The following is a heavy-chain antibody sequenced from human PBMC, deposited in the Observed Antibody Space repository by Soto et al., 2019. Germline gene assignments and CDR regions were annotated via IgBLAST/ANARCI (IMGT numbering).Heavy chain of an antibody. CDR1: GFTFGDYG. J-gene: IGHJ2*01. CDR2: IRSKSYGKTT. D-gene: IGHD4-17*01. Sequence: GGSLRLSCSTSGFTFGDYGMTWFRQAPGKGLEWVGLIRSKSYGKTTEYAASATDRFTVSRDDSKRIAYLQMNSLKADDTAVYYCTRERGDYGEPKWYFDFWGRGTLVPVAS. CDR3: TRERGDYGEPKWYFDF. V-gene: IGHV3-49*03.